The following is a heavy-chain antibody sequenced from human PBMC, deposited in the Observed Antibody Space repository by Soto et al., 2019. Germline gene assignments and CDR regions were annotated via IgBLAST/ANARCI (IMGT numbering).Heavy chain of an antibody. CDR2: IFYSGTA. CDR1: GASLSSYS. CDR3: ATMWGPQNLGMQAFDV. J-gene: IGHJ3*01. V-gene: IGHV4-59*01. Sequence: QVQLQESGPGLLKPSETLSLTCTVSGASLSSYSWTWIRQTPQRGLEWIGFIFYSGTAHYNPSLSSRVTISIDTYKNHFSLTVSSVTAADTAVYFCATMWGPQNLGMQAFDVWGQGALVTVSS. D-gene: IGHD3-16*01.